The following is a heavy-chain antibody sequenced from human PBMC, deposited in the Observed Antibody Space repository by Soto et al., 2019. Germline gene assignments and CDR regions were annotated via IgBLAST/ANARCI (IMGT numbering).Heavy chain of an antibody. V-gene: IGHV4-34*01. CDR2: INHSGST. CDR1: GDTISTGGYT. D-gene: IGHD3-10*01. Sequence: SETLSLTCDVSGDTISTGGYTWAWIRQPPGKGLEWIGEINHSGSTNYNPSLKSRVTISVDTSKNQFSLKLSSVTAADTAVYYCARGRVVLLWFGDHNWFDPWGQGTLVTVSS. CDR3: ARGRVVLLWFGDHNWFDP. J-gene: IGHJ5*02.